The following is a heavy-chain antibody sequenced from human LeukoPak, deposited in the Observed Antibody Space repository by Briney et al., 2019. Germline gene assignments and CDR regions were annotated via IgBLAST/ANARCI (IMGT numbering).Heavy chain of an antibody. J-gene: IGHJ5*02. V-gene: IGHV1-46*01. Sequence: ASVKVSCKASGYTFTSYYMHWVRQAPGQGLEWMGIINPSGGSTSYAQKFQGRVTMTRDTSTSTVYMELSGLTSDDTAIYYCARYTTATWFDPWGQGTLVIVSS. CDR3: ARYTTATWFDP. D-gene: IGHD1-1*01. CDR1: GYTFTSYY. CDR2: INPSGGST.